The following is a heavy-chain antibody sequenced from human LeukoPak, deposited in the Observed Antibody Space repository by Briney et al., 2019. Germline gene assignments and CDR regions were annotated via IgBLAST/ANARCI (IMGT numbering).Heavy chain of an antibody. Sequence: SETLSLTCTVSGGSISNGDHYWSWIRQHPGKGLEWIGHIYYSGSTYYNPSLKSRGIISVDTSKNQFSLKLSSMTAADTAVYYCARGPDGGNSLRYFDYWGQGILVTVFS. V-gene: IGHV4-31*03. J-gene: IGHJ4*02. CDR2: IYYSGST. D-gene: IGHD4-23*01. CDR3: ARGPDGGNSLRYFDY. CDR1: GGSISNGDHY.